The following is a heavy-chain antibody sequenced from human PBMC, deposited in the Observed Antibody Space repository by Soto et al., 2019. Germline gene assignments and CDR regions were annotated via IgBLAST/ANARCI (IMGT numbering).Heavy chain of an antibody. D-gene: IGHD3-16*02. J-gene: IGHJ4*02. CDR3: GRGRSGELVVFY. CDR1: GYIFTGYY. Sequence: ASVKVSCKASGYIFTGYYIHWVRQAPGQGREWMGEISPNTGGTKYAQKFQGRVTMTRDTSITTVYMELSNLSPDDTAMYYCGRGRSGELVVFYWGQGTPVTVSS. V-gene: IGHV1-2*02. CDR2: ISPNTGGT.